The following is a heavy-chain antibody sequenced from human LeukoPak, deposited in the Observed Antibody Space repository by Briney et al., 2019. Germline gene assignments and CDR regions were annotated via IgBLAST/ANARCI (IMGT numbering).Heavy chain of an antibody. Sequence: GGSLRLSCAASGFTFSSYSMNWVRQAPGKGLEWVSSISSSSSYIYYADSVKGRFTISRDNAKNSLYLQMSSLRAEDTAVYYCARDLDRYFDWLSSPYGMDVWGQGTTVTVSS. CDR3: ARDLDRYFDWLSSPYGMDV. D-gene: IGHD3-9*01. CDR1: GFTFSSYS. V-gene: IGHV3-21*01. CDR2: ISSSSSYI. J-gene: IGHJ6*02.